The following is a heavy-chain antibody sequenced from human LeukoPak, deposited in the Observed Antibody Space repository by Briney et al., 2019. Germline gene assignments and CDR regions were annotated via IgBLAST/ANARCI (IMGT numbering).Heavy chain of an antibody. Sequence: SETLSLTCAVYGGSFSGYYWSWIRQHPGKGLEWIGYIYYSGSTYYNPSLKSRVTISVDTSKNQFSLKLSSVTAADTAVYYCAISSGWHYFDYWGQGTLVTVSS. J-gene: IGHJ4*02. CDR2: IYYSGST. V-gene: IGHV4-31*11. D-gene: IGHD6-19*01. CDR3: AISSGWHYFDY. CDR1: GGSFSGYY.